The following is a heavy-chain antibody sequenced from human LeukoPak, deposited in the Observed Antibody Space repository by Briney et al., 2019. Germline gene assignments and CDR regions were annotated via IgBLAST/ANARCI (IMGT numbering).Heavy chain of an antibody. D-gene: IGHD3-3*01. Sequence: EASVKVSCKASGYTFTKYDINWMRQATGQEPEWMGYINPNTGKAGYAQKFQGRVTITRDTSINTVYMELGSLRSEDTAVYYCAKHYESTFDYWGQGTLVTVSS. CDR3: AKHYESTFDY. J-gene: IGHJ4*02. CDR1: GYTFTKYD. V-gene: IGHV1-8*03. CDR2: INPNTGKA.